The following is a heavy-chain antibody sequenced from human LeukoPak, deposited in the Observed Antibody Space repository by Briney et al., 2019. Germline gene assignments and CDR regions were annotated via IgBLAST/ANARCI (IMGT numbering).Heavy chain of an antibody. CDR1: GGSISSYF. J-gene: IGHJ5*02. Sequence: SETLSLTCTVSGGSISSYFWSWIRQPPGKGLEWIGYVYYSGSTNYNPSLKSRVTISVDTSKNQFSLKLSSVTAADTAVYYCARDRGAMDCNWFDPWGQGTLVTVSS. CDR2: VYYSGST. V-gene: IGHV4-59*01. CDR3: ARDRGAMDCNWFDP. D-gene: IGHD3/OR15-3a*01.